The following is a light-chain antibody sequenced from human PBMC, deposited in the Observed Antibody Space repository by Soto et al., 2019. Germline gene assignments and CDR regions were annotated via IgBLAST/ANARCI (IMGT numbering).Light chain of an antibody. CDR1: SSDVGGYNY. J-gene: IGLJ2*01. Sequence: QSALTQPASVSGSPGQSITISCTGTSSDVGGYNYVSWYQQHPGKAPKLMIYDVSNRPSGVSNRFSGSKSGNTASLTISGAQGEGGAGYFCRSYTSSSTRVVFGGGTKLTVL. V-gene: IGLV2-14*01. CDR3: RSYTSSSTRVV. CDR2: DVS.